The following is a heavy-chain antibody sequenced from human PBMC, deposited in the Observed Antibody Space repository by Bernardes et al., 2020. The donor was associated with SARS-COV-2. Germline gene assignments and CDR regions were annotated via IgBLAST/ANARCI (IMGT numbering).Heavy chain of an antibody. Sequence: GGSLRLSCAVSGLTFSTSAMSWVRQAPGKGLEWVSSISGSGAYTSYADSVKDRFTVSRDNSKNTLFLQMNSLRAEDTALYFCVKPLRYCSTNRCSNWFDPWGQGTLVTVSS. J-gene: IGHJ5*02. CDR3: VKPLRYCSTNRCSNWFDP. CDR1: GLTFSTSA. CDR2: ISGSGAYT. D-gene: IGHD2-8*01. V-gene: IGHV3-23*01.